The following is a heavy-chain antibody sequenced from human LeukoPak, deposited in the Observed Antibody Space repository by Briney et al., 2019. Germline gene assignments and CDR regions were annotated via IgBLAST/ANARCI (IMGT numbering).Heavy chain of an antibody. CDR1: GASVTMGSYY. J-gene: IGHJ6*02. CDR2: FHFSGST. D-gene: IGHD3-3*01. V-gene: IGHV4-39*01. Sequence: SETLSLTCSVSGASVTMGSYYWAWIRQPPGKGLEWIGTFHFSGSTYYNPSLKSRVTISVDTSKNSVSLMLRSVTAADTAVYYCARINDFWSGPTLDVWGQGTTVTVSS. CDR3: ARINDFWSGPTLDV.